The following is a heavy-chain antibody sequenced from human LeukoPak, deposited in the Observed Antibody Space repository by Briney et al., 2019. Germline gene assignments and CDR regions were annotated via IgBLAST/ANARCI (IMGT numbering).Heavy chain of an antibody. CDR2: INPNSGGT. Sequence: ASVKVSCKASGYTFTGYYTHWVRQAPGQGLEWMGWINPNSGGTNYAQKFQGRVTMTRDTSISTAYMELSRLRSDDTAVYYCARALPSIAVAIPFGWFDPWGQGTLVTVSS. V-gene: IGHV1-2*02. CDR3: ARALPSIAVAIPFGWFDP. D-gene: IGHD6-19*01. J-gene: IGHJ5*02. CDR1: GYTFTGYY.